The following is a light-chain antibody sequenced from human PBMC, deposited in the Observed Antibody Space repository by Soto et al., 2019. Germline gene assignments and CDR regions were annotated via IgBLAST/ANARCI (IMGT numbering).Light chain of an antibody. Sequence: QSVLTQPASVSGSPGQSITISCTGTSSDVGGYNYVSWYQQHTGKAPKLMIYDVSNRPSGVSNRFSGSKSGNPASLTISGLQAEDEADYYCSSYTASGSLVFGGGTKLTVL. V-gene: IGLV2-14*01. CDR1: SSDVGGYNY. CDR3: SSYTASGSLV. J-gene: IGLJ2*01. CDR2: DVS.